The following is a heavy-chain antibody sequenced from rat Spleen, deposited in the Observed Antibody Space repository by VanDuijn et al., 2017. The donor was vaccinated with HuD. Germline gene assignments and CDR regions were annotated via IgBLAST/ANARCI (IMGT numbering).Heavy chain of an antibody. J-gene: IGHJ2*01. V-gene: IGHV2-47*01. CDR2: IWSGGGT. Sequence: QVQLKESGPGLVQPSQTLSLTCTVSGLSLSSNNVSWIRQPPGKGLEWMGVIWSGGGTDYNSLLKSRLSISRDTSKSQVFLKMNNLQTEDTATYYCARDRTGPFDYWGQGVMVTVSS. CDR3: ARDRTGPFDY. D-gene: IGHD4-2*01. CDR1: GLSLSSNN.